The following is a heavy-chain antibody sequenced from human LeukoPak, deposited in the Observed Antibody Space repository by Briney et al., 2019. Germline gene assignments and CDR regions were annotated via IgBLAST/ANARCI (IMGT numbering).Heavy chain of an antibody. CDR3: AKDGYYDSSGLSDY. D-gene: IGHD3-22*01. CDR2: ISGSGTAT. CDR1: GFTFSNYA. J-gene: IGHJ4*02. Sequence: GGSLRLSCAASGFTFSNYAMTLVRQAPGKGLEWVSAISGSGTATNYADSVKGRFTISRDNSKNTVYLQMNSLRAEDTAVYSCAKDGYYDSSGLSDYWGQGTLVTVSS. V-gene: IGHV3-23*01.